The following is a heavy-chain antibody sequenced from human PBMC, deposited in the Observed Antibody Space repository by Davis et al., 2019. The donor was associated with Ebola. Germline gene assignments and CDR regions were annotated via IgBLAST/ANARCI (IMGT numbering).Heavy chain of an antibody. J-gene: IGHJ4*02. D-gene: IGHD5-24*01. CDR1: GFTFSHAW. CDR3: TTGAVEMLDS. V-gene: IGHV3-15*07. Sequence: GESLKISCAASGFTFSHAWMNWVRQAPGKGLEWVGRIKSKTDGGTIDYAAPVKGSFTISRDDSKTTLYLQMNSLKTEDAAVYYCTTGAVEMLDSWGQGTLVTVSS. CDR2: IKSKTDGGTI.